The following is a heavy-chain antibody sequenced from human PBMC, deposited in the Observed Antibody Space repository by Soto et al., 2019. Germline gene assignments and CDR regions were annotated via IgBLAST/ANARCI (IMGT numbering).Heavy chain of an antibody. CDR2: ISYDGSNK. V-gene: IGHV3-30-3*01. CDR1: GFTFSSYA. Sequence: GGSLRLSCAASGFTFSSYAMHWVRQAPGKGLEWVAVISYDGSNKYYADSVKGRFTISRDNSKNTLYLQMNSLRAEDTAVYYCARDGPILWFGELAYGMDVWGQGTTVTVSS. D-gene: IGHD3-10*01. J-gene: IGHJ6*02. CDR3: ARDGPILWFGELAYGMDV.